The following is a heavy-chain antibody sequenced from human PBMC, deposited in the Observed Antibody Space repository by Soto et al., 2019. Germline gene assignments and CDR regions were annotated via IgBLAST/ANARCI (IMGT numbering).Heavy chain of an antibody. V-gene: IGHV4-34*01. CDR1: GGSFSGYF. CDR3: ARVYCTNGVCYELDY. Sequence: SETLSLTCAVSGGSFSGYFWSWIRQPPGKGLEWIGEINHGGNTNYNPSLKSRVTISVDTSKNQFSLKLNSVTAADTAVYYCARVYCTNGVCYELDYWGQGTLVTVSS. CDR2: INHGGNT. D-gene: IGHD2-8*01. J-gene: IGHJ4*02.